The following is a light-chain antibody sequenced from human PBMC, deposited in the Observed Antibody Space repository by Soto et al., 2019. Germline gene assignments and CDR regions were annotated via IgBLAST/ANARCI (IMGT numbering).Light chain of an antibody. CDR1: QSVSSN. J-gene: IGKJ1*01. Sequence: MTQSPYSVSASVGDRVTSTSLASLASQSVSSNLAWYQQKLGQAPRLLIYGASTRDTGIPARFSGSGSGTEFTLTISSLQPDDFATYYCQHYNSYSEAFGQGTKVDIK. V-gene: IGKV3-15*01. CDR3: QHYNSYSEA. CDR2: GAS.